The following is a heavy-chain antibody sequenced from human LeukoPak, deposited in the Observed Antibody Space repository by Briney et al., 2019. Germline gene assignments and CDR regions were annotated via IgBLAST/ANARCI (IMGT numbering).Heavy chain of an antibody. Sequence: SETLSLTCTVSGYSISSGYYWGWIRQPPGKGLEWIGSIYHSGSTYYNPSLKSRVTISVDTSKNQFSLKLSSVTAADTAVYYCARQDIVVVVAAYDGNFDYWGQGTLVTVSS. CDR3: ARQDIVVVVAAYDGNFDY. CDR2: IYHSGST. D-gene: IGHD2-15*01. CDR1: GYSISSGYY. J-gene: IGHJ4*02. V-gene: IGHV4-38-2*02.